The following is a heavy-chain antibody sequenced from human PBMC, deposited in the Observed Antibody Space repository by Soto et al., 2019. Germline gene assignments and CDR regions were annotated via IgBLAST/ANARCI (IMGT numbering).Heavy chain of an antibody. CDR2: IYYSGST. J-gene: IGHJ6*03. CDR3: ARRKGLHYYYMDV. CDR1: GGSISSGGYY. D-gene: IGHD4-17*01. V-gene: IGHV4-31*03. Sequence: SETLSLTCTVSGGSISSGGYYWSWIRQHPGKGLEWIGYIYYSGSTYYNPSLKSRVTISVDTSKNQFSLKLSSVTAADTAVYYCARRKGLHYYYMDVWGKGTTVTVSS.